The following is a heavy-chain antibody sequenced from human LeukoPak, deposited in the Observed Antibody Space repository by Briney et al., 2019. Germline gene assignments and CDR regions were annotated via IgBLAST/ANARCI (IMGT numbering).Heavy chain of an antibody. V-gene: IGHV3-74*01. Sequence: GGSLRLSCAASGFTFSSYWMHWVRHAPGKGLVWVSRISSDGSSRTYADSVKGRFTISRDNAKNTLSLQMNSLRTEDTAVYYCAREVCIGGSCSVFDYWGQGTLVTVSS. CDR1: GFTFSSYW. CDR2: ISSDGSSR. CDR3: AREVCIGGSCSVFDY. D-gene: IGHD2-15*01. J-gene: IGHJ4*02.